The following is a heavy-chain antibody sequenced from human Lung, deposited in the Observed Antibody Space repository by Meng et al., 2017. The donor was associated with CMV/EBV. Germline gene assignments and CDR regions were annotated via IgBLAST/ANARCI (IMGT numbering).Heavy chain of an antibody. Sequence: SCAASGFIFSNYWMTWVRQAPGKGLEWVANIKEDGSEKSYVDSVKGRFTISRDNAKNSLSLEMNSLRAEDMAVYYCAREQGAMGGNYYYAMDVWGQGTXVTVSS. V-gene: IGHV3-7*01. J-gene: IGHJ6*02. D-gene: IGHD3-10*01. CDR2: IKEDGSEK. CDR3: AREQGAMGGNYYYAMDV. CDR1: GFIFSNYW.